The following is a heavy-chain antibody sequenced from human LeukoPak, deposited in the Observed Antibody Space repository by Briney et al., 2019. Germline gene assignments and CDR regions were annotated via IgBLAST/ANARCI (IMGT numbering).Heavy chain of an antibody. V-gene: IGHV1-46*01. D-gene: IGHD3-16*02. CDR2: INPSGGNT. Sequence: ASVKVSCKASGYTFTSYYMHWVRQAPGQGLEWMGIINPSGGNTNYAQKFQGRVTMTRDMSTSTVYMELSSLRSDDTAVYYCVRDVKYYYYYYMDVWGKGTTVTISS. J-gene: IGHJ6*03. CDR1: GYTFTSYY. CDR3: VRDVKYYYYYYMDV.